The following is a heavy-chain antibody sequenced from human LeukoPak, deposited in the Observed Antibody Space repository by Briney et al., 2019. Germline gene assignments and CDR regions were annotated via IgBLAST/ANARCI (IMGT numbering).Heavy chain of an antibody. CDR2: ISTSSSHI. J-gene: IGHJ6*03. D-gene: IGHD2-15*01. CDR1: GFTFSLYP. CDR3: ARGGGYCSGGSCSPMDV. V-gene: IGHV3-21*01. Sequence: GGSLRLSCAASGFTFSLYPVNWVRQAPGKGLEWVSSISTSSSHIYFANSVKGRFTISRDNAKNSLYLQMNSLTAEDTAVYYCARGGGYCSGGSCSPMDVWGKGTTVTVSS.